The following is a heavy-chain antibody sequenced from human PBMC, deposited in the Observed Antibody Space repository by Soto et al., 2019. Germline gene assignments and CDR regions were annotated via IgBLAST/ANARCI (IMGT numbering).Heavy chain of an antibody. CDR1: GFTVSNNY. CDR2: IYSGGYT. Sequence: EVQLVESGGGLIQPGGSLRLSCAVSGFTVSNNYMSWVRQAPGKGLEGVSVIYSGGYTAYGDSVKGRFTISRDNSKNTLYLKRKRRSADDRAVYYWATQRGGGGYWGQGTLVTVSS. CDR3: ATQRGGGGY. D-gene: IGHD6-25*01. J-gene: IGHJ4*02. V-gene: IGHV3-53*01.